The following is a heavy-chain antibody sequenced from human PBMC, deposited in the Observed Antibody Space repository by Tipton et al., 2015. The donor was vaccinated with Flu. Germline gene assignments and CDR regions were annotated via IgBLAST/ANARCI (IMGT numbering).Heavy chain of an antibody. J-gene: IGHJ4*02. CDR3: ASRLNGDVDY. CDR2: IYTSGST. D-gene: IGHD4-17*01. Sequence: LRLSCTVSGGSISSGSYYWSWIRQPAGKGLEWIGRIYTSGSTNYNPSLKSRVTISLDTSKNQFSLKLSSVTAADTAVYYCASRLNGDVDYWGQGTLVTVSS. V-gene: IGHV4-61*02. CDR1: GGSISSGSYY.